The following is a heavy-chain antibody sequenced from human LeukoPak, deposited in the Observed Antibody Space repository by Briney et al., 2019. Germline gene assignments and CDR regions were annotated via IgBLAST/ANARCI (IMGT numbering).Heavy chain of an antibody. CDR2: INSSSTTI. J-gene: IGHJ3*01. V-gene: IGHV3-48*01. Sequence: PGGSLRLSCAASGFTFSPYTMHWFRQPPGKGLEWISYINSSSTTIYYADSVKGRFTISRDNAKNSLDLQLNSLRAEDTAVYYCARDSSVCAFDVWGQGTMVTVS. D-gene: IGHD6-6*01. CDR1: GFTFSPYT. CDR3: ARDSSVCAFDV.